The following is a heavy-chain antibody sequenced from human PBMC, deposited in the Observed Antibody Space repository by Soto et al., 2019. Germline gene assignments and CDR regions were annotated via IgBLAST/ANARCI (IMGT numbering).Heavy chain of an antibody. CDR3: AKDKSGYPPYYFDY. Sequence: GGSLRLSCAASGFTFSSYCMHWVRQAPGKGLVWVSGISWNSGSIDYADSVKGRFTISRDNAKNSLLLQMNSLRAEDTALYYCAKDKSGYPPYYFDYWGQGTRVTVSS. J-gene: IGHJ4*02. CDR2: ISWNSGSI. V-gene: IGHV3-9*01. D-gene: IGHD3-22*01. CDR1: GFTFSSYC.